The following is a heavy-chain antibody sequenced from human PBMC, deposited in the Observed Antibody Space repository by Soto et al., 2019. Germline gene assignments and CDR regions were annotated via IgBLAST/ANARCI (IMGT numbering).Heavy chain of an antibody. J-gene: IGHJ4*02. Sequence: QVQLVQSGAEVKKPGASVKVSCKASGYTFTSYAISWVRQAPGQGLEWMGWISAYNGNTNYAQKLQGRVTMTTDTSTSPAHMPLRSLRSDDTAVYYCERDAPPTDYWGQGTLVTVSS. CDR3: ERDAPPTDY. CDR1: GYTFTSYA. CDR2: ISAYNGNT. V-gene: IGHV1-18*01.